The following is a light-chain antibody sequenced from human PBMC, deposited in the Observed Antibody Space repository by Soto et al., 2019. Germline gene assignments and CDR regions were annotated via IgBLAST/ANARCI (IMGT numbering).Light chain of an antibody. CDR1: SSDVGGHHY. J-gene: IGLJ1*01. V-gene: IGLV2-14*01. CDR2: EVS. CDR3: SSFSSVTTLYV. Sequence: QSVLTQPASVSGSPGQSITISCTGTSSDVGGHHYVSWYQQHPGKAPKVIIYEVSDRPSGVSDRFSGSKSGNTASLTISGLQAEDEADYYCSSFSSVTTLYVFGTGTKLTVL.